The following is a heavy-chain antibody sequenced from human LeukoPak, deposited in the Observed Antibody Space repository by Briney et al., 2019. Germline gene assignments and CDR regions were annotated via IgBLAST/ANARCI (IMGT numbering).Heavy chain of an antibody. CDR1: GYTFTSYG. Sequence: ASVKVSCKASGYTFTSYGISWVRQAPGQGLEWMGWISAHNGNTNYAQKLQGRVTMTTDTSTSTAYMELRSLRSDDTAVYYCARDLWFGELLYGRDAFDIWGQGTMVTVSS. CDR3: ARDLWFGELLYGRDAFDI. CDR2: ISAHNGNT. J-gene: IGHJ3*02. V-gene: IGHV1-18*01. D-gene: IGHD3-10*01.